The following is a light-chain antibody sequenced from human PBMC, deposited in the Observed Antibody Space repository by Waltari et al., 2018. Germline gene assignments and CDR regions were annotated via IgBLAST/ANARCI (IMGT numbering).Light chain of an antibody. V-gene: IGKV1-39*01. CDR2: AES. Sequence: DIQMTQSPSSLSASVGDRVTITCRASQSISSYLNWYQQKPGKAPKLLIYAESSLQSGVPSRFSGSGSGTDFTLTISSLQPEDFATYYCQQSYSTLPLTFGGGTKVEIK. CDR3: QQSYSTLPLT. CDR1: QSISSY. J-gene: IGKJ4*01.